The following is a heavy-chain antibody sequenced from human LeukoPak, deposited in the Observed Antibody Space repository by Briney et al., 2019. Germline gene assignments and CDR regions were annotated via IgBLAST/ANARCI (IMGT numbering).Heavy chain of an antibody. J-gene: IGHJ4*02. CDR2: VNIDGKTT. CDR3: ARQNPYYYGSGSYPFDY. D-gene: IGHD3-10*01. Sequence: GGSLRISCAASGFTFSNSWMHWVRQAPGKGLVWVSRVNIDGKTTTYADSVKGRFTISRDNAKNTLYLQMNSLSAEDTAVYYCARQNPYYYGSGSYPFDYWGQGTLVTVSS. V-gene: IGHV3-74*01. CDR1: GFTFSNSW.